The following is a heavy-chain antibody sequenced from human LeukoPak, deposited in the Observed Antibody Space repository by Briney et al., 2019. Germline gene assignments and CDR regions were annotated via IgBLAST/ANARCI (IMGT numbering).Heavy chain of an antibody. CDR1: GFTFSNAW. CDR2: IKRKTDGGTT. J-gene: IGHJ4*02. CDR3: TTVVLLWFGELFGYYFDY. Sequence: GGSLRLSCAASGFTFSNAWMSWVRQAPGKGLEWVGRIKRKTDGGTTDYAAHVKGRFTISRDDSKNTLYLQMNSLKTEDTAVYYCTTVVLLWFGELFGYYFDYWGQGTLVTVSS. V-gene: IGHV3-15*01. D-gene: IGHD3-10*01.